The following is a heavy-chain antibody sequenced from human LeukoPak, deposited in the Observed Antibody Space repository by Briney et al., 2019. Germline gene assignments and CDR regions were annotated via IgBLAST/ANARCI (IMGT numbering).Heavy chain of an antibody. CDR2: ISWNSGSI. J-gene: IGHJ3*02. V-gene: IGHV3-9*03. CDR3: AKDRTRYSSGWYFPVAFDI. Sequence: GGSLILSCAASGFTFDDYAMHWVRQAPGKGLEWVSGISWNSGSIGYADSVKGRFTISRDNAKNSLYLQMKSLRAEDMALYYCAKDRTRYSSGWYFPVAFDIWGQGTMVTVSS. D-gene: IGHD6-19*01. CDR1: GFTFDDYA.